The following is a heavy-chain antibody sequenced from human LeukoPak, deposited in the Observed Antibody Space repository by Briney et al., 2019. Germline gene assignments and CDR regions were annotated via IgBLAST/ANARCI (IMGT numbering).Heavy chain of an antibody. CDR3: ARSPLSSSSWYREPRIYYFDY. Sequence: GGSLRLSCAASGFTFSSYSMNWVRQAPGKGLEWVSSISSSSSYIYYADSVKGRFTISRDNAKNSLYLQMNSLRAEDTAVYYCARSPLSSSSWYREPRIYYFDYWGQGTLVTVSS. CDR2: ISSSSSYI. V-gene: IGHV3-21*01. D-gene: IGHD6-13*01. J-gene: IGHJ4*02. CDR1: GFTFSSYS.